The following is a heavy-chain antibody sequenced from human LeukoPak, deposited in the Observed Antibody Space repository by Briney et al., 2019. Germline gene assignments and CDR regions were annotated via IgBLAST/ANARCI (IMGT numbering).Heavy chain of an antibody. CDR1: GYTFTSYG. CDR3: ARGGWGGYNYVDY. J-gene: IGHJ4*02. CDR2: MDPNTGNS. V-gene: IGHV1-8*02. Sequence: GASVKVSCKASGYTFTSYGISWVRQATGQGLEWMGWMDPNTGNSGYAQRFQGRVTMTRNTSISTAYMELSGLRSEDTAVYYCARGGWGGYNYVDYWGQGTLVTVSS. D-gene: IGHD5-24*01.